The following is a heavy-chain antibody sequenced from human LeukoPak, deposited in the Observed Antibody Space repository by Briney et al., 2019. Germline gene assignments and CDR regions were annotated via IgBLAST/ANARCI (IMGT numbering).Heavy chain of an antibody. D-gene: IGHD5-12*01. J-gene: IGHJ3*02. CDR2: ISYDGSNK. CDR3: AKEVADAFAI. Sequence: GGSLRLSCAASGFTFSSYGMHWVRQAPAKGLEWVAVISYDGSNKYYADSVKGRFTISRDNSKNTLYLQMNSLRPEDPAVHYCAKEVADAFAIWGQGTMVTVSS. CDR1: GFTFSSYG. V-gene: IGHV3-30*18.